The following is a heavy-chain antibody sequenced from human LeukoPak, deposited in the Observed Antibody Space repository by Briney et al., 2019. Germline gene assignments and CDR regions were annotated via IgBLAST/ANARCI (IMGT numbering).Heavy chain of an antibody. CDR2: IGGSGTST. J-gene: IGHJ6*02. CDR1: GFTFSSYA. Sequence: GGSLRLSCAASGFTFSSYAMIWVPQAPGKGLEWVSAIGGSGTSTFYADPVKGRFTISRDNSKNTLYLQMNSLRAEDTAVYYCAKTSQGHPPYYCSMDVWGQGTTVTVSS. V-gene: IGHV3-23*01. CDR3: AKTSQGHPPYYCSMDV.